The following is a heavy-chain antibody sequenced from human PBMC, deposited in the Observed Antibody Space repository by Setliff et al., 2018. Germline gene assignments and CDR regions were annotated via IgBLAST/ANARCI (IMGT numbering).Heavy chain of an antibody. J-gene: IGHJ4*02. V-gene: IGHV1-8*01. CDR1: GYSFSDYD. Sequence: ASVKVSCKASGYSFSDYDINWVRQAPGQGLEWMGWMNARSGNSGCAQKFHGRVTMTRDTSISTAYMELSRLRSDDTAVYYCARVRGYSYGYEILEFDYWGQGTLVTVSS. D-gene: IGHD5-18*01. CDR3: ARVRGYSYGYEILEFDY. CDR2: MNARSGNS.